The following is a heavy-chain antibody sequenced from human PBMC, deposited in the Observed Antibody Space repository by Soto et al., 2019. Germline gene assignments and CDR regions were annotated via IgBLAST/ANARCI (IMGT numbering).Heavy chain of an antibody. CDR3: ARVITGSGPWYFDL. CDR1: GFTFSDFY. Sequence: QVQLVESGGGLVKPGGSLRLFCAASGFTFSDFYMSWIRQAPGKGLEWVSYTSSSGRTIHHADSVKGRFAMSRDNAKNSLYLQMNSLRAEDTAVSYCARVITGSGPWYFDLWGRGTLVSVSP. CDR2: TSSSGRTI. D-gene: IGHD1-20*01. V-gene: IGHV3-11*01. J-gene: IGHJ2*01.